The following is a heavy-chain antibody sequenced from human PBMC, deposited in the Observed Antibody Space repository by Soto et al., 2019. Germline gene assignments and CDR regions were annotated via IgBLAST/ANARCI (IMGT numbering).Heavy chain of an antibody. V-gene: IGHV1-18*04. J-gene: IGHJ4*02. CDR2: ISAYNGNT. Sequence: PSVKVSCKASGYTFTSYGISWVRQAPGQGLEWMGWISAYNGNTNYAQKLQGRVTMTTDTSTSTAYMEPRSLRSDDTAVYYCAREEYYYDSSGYYHVYLDYWAQGTLVTVSS. D-gene: IGHD3-22*01. CDR3: AREEYYYDSSGYYHVYLDY. CDR1: GYTFTSYG.